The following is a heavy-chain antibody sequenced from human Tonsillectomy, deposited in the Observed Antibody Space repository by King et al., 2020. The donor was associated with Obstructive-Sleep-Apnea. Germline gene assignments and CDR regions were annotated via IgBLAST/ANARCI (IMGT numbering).Heavy chain of an antibody. J-gene: IGHJ6*02. Sequence: QLQESGPGLVKSSETLSLTCTVSGGSISSYYWSWIRQPAGKGLEWIGRIYTSGSTNYHPSLKSRVTMSVDTSKNQFSLKLSSVTAADTAVYYCARVGETTYYYYGMDVWGQGTTVTVSS. CDR2: IYTSGST. D-gene: IGHD1-26*01. V-gene: IGHV4-4*07. CDR1: GGSISSYY. CDR3: ARVGETTYYYYGMDV.